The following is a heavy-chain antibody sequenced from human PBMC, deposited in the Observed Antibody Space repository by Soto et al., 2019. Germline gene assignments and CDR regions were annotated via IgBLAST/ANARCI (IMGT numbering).Heavy chain of an antibody. CDR2: IIPILGIA. V-gene: IGHV1-69*02. CDR3: ARVKPDYDDSSGYYYQPLFDY. J-gene: IGHJ4*02. D-gene: IGHD3-22*01. Sequence: GASVKVSCKASGGTFSSYTISWVRQAPGQGLEWMGRIIPILGIANYAQKFQGRVTITADKSTSTAYMELSSLRSEDTAVYYCARVKPDYDDSSGYYYQPLFDYWGQGTLVTVSS. CDR1: GGTFSSYT.